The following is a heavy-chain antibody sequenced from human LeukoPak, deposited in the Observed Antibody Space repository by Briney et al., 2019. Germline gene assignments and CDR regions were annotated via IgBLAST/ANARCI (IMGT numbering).Heavy chain of an antibody. CDR1: GFTVSSNY. CDR3: ARDKLVGDSYFEY. CDR2: IYSGGST. V-gene: IGHV3-53*01. J-gene: IGHJ4*02. Sequence: GGSLRLSRAASGFTVSSNYMSWVRQAPGKGLEWVSVIYSGGSTYYADSVKGRFTISRDNAKNSLFLQMNSLRAEDTAVYYCARDKLVGDSYFEYWGQGTLVTVSS. D-gene: IGHD1-26*01.